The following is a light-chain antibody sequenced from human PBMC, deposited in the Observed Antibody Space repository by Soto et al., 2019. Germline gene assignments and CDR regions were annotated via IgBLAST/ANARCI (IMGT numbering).Light chain of an antibody. J-gene: IGKJ5*01. Sequence: IVLTHPQAALSLFPGEGAPLSCRGSQSVTNYLAWYQQKPGQAPRLLIYGAFNRATGIPARFSGSGSGTDFTLTISSLEPEDFAVYYCQQRNIWPPVTFGQGTRLEIK. CDR2: GAF. CDR1: QSVTNY. CDR3: QQRNIWPPVT. V-gene: IGKV3-11*01.